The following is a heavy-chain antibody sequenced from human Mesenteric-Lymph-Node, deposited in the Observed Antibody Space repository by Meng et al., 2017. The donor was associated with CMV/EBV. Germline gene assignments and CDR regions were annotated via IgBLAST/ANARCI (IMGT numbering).Heavy chain of an antibody. D-gene: IGHD3-10*01. CDR3: ARGGLTYYFGSGSLPGWFDP. CDR2: IIPVLDTS. V-gene: IGHV1-69*01. CDR1: YA. J-gene: IGHJ5*02. Sequence: YAISWVRQAPGQGLEWMGGIIPVLDTSNYAEKFQGRTTITADESTSTAYMELSSLRYDDTAVYYCARGGLTYYFGSGSLPGWFDPWGQGTLVTVSS.